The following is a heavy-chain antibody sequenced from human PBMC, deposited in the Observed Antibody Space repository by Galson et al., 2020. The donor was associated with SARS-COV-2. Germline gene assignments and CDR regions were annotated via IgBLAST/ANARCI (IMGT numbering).Heavy chain of an antibody. CDR1: GFTFSSYA. Sequence: GGSLRLSCAASGFTFSSYAMSWVRQAPGKGLEWVSAISGSGGSTYYADSVKGRFTISRDNSKNTLYLQMNSLRAEDTAVYYCAKEPVGIAVAGNHFDYWGQGTLVTVSS. V-gene: IGHV3-23*01. J-gene: IGHJ4*02. D-gene: IGHD6-19*01. CDR2: ISGSGGST. CDR3: AKEPVGIAVAGNHFDY.